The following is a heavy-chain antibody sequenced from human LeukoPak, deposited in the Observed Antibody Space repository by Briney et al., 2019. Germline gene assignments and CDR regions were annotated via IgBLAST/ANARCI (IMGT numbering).Heavy chain of an antibody. CDR2: ISPYNGDT. CDR1: GYTSINYG. Sequence: ASVKVSCKASGYTSINYGIIWVRQAPGQGPEWMGWISPYNGDTNYVQKFQGRVTITADESTSTAYMELSSLRSEDTAVYYCARGELYYYYGMDVWGQGTTVTVSS. J-gene: IGHJ6*02. CDR3: ARGELYYYYGMDV. V-gene: IGHV1-18*01. D-gene: IGHD1-7*01.